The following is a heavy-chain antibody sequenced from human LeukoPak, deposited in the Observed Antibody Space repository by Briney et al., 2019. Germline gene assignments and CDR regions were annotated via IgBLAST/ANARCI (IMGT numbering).Heavy chain of an antibody. V-gene: IGHV4-31*03. CDR2: IYYSGST. J-gene: IGHJ4*02. Sequence: PSETLSLTCTVSGGSISSGGYYWSWIRQHPGKGLEWTGYIYYSGSTYYNPSLKSRVTISVDTSKNQFSLKLSSVTAADTAVYYCARERKGYCSSTSCYTGSPSAYYFDYWGQGTLVTVSS. CDR1: GGSISSGGYY. CDR3: ARERKGYCSSTSCYTGSPSAYYFDY. D-gene: IGHD2-2*02.